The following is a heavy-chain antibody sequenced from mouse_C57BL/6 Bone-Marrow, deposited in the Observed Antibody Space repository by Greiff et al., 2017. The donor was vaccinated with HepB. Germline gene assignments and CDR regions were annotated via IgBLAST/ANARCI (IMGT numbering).Heavy chain of an antibody. CDR3: ARRSLSYAMDY. CDR2: INYDGSST. Sequence: VQLKESEGGLVQPGSSMKLSCTASGFTFSDYYMAWVRQVQEKGLEWVANINYDGSSTYYMDSLKSRFIISRDNAKNILYLQMSSLKSEDTATYYCARRSLSYAMDYWGQGTSVTVSS. V-gene: IGHV5-16*01. CDR1: GFTFSDYY. J-gene: IGHJ4*01.